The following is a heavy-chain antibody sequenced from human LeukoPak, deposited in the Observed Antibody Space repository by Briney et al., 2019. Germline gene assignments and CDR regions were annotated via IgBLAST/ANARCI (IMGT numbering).Heavy chain of an antibody. CDR3: ARGANYYDSSGYYYDDDAFDI. CDR1: GYTFTGYY. CDR2: INPNSGGT. V-gene: IGHV1-2*02. D-gene: IGHD3-22*01. Sequence: ASVKVSCKASGYTFTGYYMHWVRQAPGQGLEWMGWINPNSGGTNYAQKFKGRVTMTRDTSISTAYMELSRLRSDDTAVYYCARGANYYDSSGYYYDDDAFDIWGQGTMVTVSS. J-gene: IGHJ3*02.